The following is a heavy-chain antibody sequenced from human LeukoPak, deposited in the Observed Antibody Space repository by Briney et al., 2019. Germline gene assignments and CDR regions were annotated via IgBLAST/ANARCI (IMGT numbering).Heavy chain of an antibody. D-gene: IGHD3-10*01. V-gene: IGHV1-2*02. Sequence: GASVKVSCKASGYTFTGYYMHWVRQAPGQGLEWMGWINPNSGGTNYAQKFQGRVTMTRDTSISTAYMELSRLRSDDTAVYYCARVRYSYGSGSYPDFDYWGQGTLVTVSS. CDR1: GYTFTGYY. CDR3: ARVRYSYGSGSYPDFDY. CDR2: INPNSGGT. J-gene: IGHJ4*02.